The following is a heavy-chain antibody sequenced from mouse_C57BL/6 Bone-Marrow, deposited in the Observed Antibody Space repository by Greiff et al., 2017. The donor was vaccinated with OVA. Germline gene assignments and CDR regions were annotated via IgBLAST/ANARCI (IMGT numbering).Heavy chain of an antibody. CDR2: IDPSDSYT. D-gene: IGHD2-3*01. CDR1: GYTFTSSW. CDR3: ARNGYYFYWYCDV. Sequence: QVQLQQPGAELVLPGASVKLSCKASGYTFTSSWMHWVKQRPGPGLEWIGEIDPSDSYTNYNQKFKGKSTLTVDKSSSTAYMPLRSLTSEDAAVDDWARNGYYFYWYCDVWGTGTTVTVSS. V-gene: IGHV1-69*01. J-gene: IGHJ1*03.